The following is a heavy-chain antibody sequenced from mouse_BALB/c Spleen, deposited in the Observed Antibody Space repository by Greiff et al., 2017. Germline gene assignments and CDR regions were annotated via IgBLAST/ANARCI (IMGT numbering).Heavy chain of an antibody. V-gene: IGHV2-6-7*01. Sequence: QVQLKESGPGLVAPSQSLSITCTVSGFSLTGYGVNWVRQPPGKGLEWLGMMWGDGSTDYNSALKSRLSISKDNSKSQVFLKMNSLQTNDTARYYCARDFHDYGDWCFDVWGAGTTVTVSS. CDR3: ARDFHDYGDWCFDV. CDR2: MWGDGST. CDR1: GFSLTGYG. J-gene: IGHJ1*01. D-gene: IGHD1-2*01.